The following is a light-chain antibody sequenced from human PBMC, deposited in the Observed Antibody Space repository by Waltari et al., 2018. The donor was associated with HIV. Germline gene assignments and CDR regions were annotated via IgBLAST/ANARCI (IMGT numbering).Light chain of an antibody. CDR3: ARWDDRLNYWV. CDR1: TSNIGTNS. Sequence: QSVVTQPPSASGAPGQGVTISCSGSTSNIGTNSVSWYQQFPGTAPNPLIYPDNERRSGLPDRFSGSTSGTSASLAISGLQSEDEADYYCARWDDRLNYWVFGGGTKLTVL. CDR2: PDN. J-gene: IGLJ3*02. V-gene: IGLV1-44*01.